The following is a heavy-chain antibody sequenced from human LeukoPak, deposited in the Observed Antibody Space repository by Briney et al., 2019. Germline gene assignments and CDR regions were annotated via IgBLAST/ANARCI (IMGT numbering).Heavy chain of an antibody. CDR2: ISASGGRT. Sequence: GGSLRLSCAVSGFTLSSYVMSWVRQAPGKGLEWVSTISASGGRTYYADSVKGRFTISRDNSRDTLYLQMNSLRAEDTAVYYCAKDSSVLVAAYDYWGQGTLVTVSS. D-gene: IGHD2-8*02. CDR3: AKDSSVLVAAYDY. CDR1: GFTLSSYV. J-gene: IGHJ4*02. V-gene: IGHV3-23*01.